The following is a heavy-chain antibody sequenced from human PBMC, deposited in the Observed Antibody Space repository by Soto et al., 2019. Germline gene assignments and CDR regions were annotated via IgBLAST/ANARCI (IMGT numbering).Heavy chain of an antibody. D-gene: IGHD3-16*02. V-gene: IGHV3-74*01. CDR3: ASNPRGCYRLEV. CDR2: INNDGSNT. J-gene: IGHJ3*01. CDR1: GFTFSSYW. Sequence: EVQLVESGGGLVQPGASLRLSCAASGFTFSSYWMHWVRQAPGKGLVWVSRINNDGSNTNYADSVKGRFTTCRDNANNTVYRQMNSLRAEDTAVYYCASNPRGCYRLEVWGQGTMVTVSS.